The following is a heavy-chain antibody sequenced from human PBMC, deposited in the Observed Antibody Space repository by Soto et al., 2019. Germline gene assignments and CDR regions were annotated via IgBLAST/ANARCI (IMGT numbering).Heavy chain of an antibody. D-gene: IGHD5-18*01. V-gene: IGHV1-69*02. CDR2: IIPILGIA. Sequence: ASVKVSCKASGGTVSSYTISWVRQAPGQGLEWMGRIIPILGIANYAQKFQGRVTITADKSTSTAYMELSSLRSEDTAVYYCARVAVVDTAMVEEFDYWGQGTLVTVSS. CDR3: ARVAVVDTAMVEEFDY. CDR1: GGTVSSYT. J-gene: IGHJ4*02.